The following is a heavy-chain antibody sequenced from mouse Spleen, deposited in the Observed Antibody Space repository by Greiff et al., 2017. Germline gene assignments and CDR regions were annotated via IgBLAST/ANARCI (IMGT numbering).Heavy chain of an antibody. J-gene: IGHJ4*01. D-gene: IGHD2-1*01. CDR3: IGNYGGNYYAMDY. CDR2: IDPENGDT. Sequence: EVQLQQSGAELVRSGASVKLSCTASGFNIKDFYMHWVKQRPEQGLEWIGWIDPENGDTEYAPKFQGKATMTADTSSNTAYLQLSSLTSEDTAVYYCIGNYGGNYYAMDYWGQGTSVTVSS. CDR1: GFNIKDFY. V-gene: IGHV14-4*02.